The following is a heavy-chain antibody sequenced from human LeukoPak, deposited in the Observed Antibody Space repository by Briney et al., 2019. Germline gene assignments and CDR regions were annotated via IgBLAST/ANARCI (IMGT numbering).Heavy chain of an antibody. CDR1: GFTFSSYW. CDR2: INSDGSST. D-gene: IGHD3-10*01. Sequence: GGSLRLSCAASGFTFSSYWMHWVRQAPGKGLVWVSRINSDGSSTSYADSVKGRFTISRDNAKNTLYLQMNSLRAEDTAVYYCATIRRVLLWFGEVNGFYDYWGQGTLVTVSS. J-gene: IGHJ4*02. CDR3: ATIRRVLLWFGEVNGFYDY. V-gene: IGHV3-74*01.